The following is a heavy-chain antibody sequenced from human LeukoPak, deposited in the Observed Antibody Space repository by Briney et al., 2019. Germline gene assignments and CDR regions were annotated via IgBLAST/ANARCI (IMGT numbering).Heavy chain of an antibody. Sequence: SETLSLTCTVSGGSISSYYWSWIRQPPGKGLEWIGYIYYSGSTNYNPSLKSRVTISVDTSKNQFSLKLSSVTAADTAVYYCARAVITIFGVVSNWFDPWGQGTLVTVSS. CDR2: IYYSGST. CDR3: ARAVITIFGVVSNWFDP. CDR1: GGSISSYY. J-gene: IGHJ5*02. D-gene: IGHD3-3*01. V-gene: IGHV4-59*01.